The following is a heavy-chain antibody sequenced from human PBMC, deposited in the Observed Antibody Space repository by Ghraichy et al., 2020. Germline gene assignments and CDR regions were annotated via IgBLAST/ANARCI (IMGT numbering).Heavy chain of an antibody. Sequence: GGSLRLSCAASGFTFSSYWMSWVRQAPGKGLEWVANIKEDGSEKYYVDSLKGRFTISRDNAKNSLYLQMNSLRAEDTAVYYCARGGNSWSECAYWGQGTLVTVSS. V-gene: IGHV3-7*01. D-gene: IGHD4-23*01. CDR3: ARGGNSWSECAY. CDR2: IKEDGSEK. J-gene: IGHJ4*02. CDR1: GFTFSSYW.